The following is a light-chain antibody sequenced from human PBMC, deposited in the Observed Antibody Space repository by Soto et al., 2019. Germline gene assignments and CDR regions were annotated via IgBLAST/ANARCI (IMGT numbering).Light chain of an antibody. CDR2: AAS. J-gene: IGKJ4*01. CDR3: QQSYSSPPF. Sequence: DIQMTQSPSSLSAFVGDRVTITCRASQSISSYLNWYQQKPGKAPKLLIYAASSLQSGVPSRFSGSGSGTAFTLTISSLQPEDFGTYYCQQSYSSPPFFGAGTKVDIX. CDR1: QSISSY. V-gene: IGKV1-39*01.